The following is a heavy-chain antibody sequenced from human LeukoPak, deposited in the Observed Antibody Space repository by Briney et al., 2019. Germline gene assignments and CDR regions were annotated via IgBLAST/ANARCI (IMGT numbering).Heavy chain of an antibody. CDR1: GGTFSSYA. D-gene: IGHD3-9*01. J-gene: IGHJ4*02. CDR3: AREGGPYDILTGYYPNGYDDY. Sequence: GASVKVSCKASGGTFSSYAISWVRQAPGQGLEWMGGIIPIFGTANYAQKFQGRVTITADKSTSTAYMELSSLRSEDTAVYYCAREGGPYDILTGYYPNGYDDYWGQGTLVTVSS. V-gene: IGHV1-69*06. CDR2: IIPIFGTA.